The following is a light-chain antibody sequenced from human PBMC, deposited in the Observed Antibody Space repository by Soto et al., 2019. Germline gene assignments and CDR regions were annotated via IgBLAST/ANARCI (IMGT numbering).Light chain of an antibody. Sequence: DIVLTQSLLTLPVTPREPASITCRSSQGLLHSNGYNYLAWFLQKAGQSPQLLIYMASNRASGVPDRFSGSGSGTDFTLKFTRVEAEEGGIDFCVQVLQTEWSCGRGTKVDIK. CDR2: MAS. CDR1: QGLLHSNGYNY. V-gene: IGKV2-28*01. J-gene: IGKJ1*01. CDR3: VQVLQTEWS.